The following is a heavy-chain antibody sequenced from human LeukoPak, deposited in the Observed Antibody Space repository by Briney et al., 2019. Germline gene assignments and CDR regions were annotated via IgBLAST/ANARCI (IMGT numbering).Heavy chain of an antibody. V-gene: IGHV1-18*01. Sequence: ASVKVSCKASGYTFTSYGISWVRQAPGQGLAWMGWISAYNGNTNYAQRLQGRVTMTTDTSTSTAYMELRSLRSDDTAVYYCAREGTGYYGSGSYYNPLFDYWGQGTLVTVSS. CDR1: GYTFTSYG. D-gene: IGHD3-10*01. CDR2: ISAYNGNT. J-gene: IGHJ4*02. CDR3: AREGTGYYGSGSYYNPLFDY.